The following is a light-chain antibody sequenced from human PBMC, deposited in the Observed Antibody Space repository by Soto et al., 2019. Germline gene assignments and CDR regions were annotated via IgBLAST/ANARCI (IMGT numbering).Light chain of an antibody. Sequence: ENVLTQSPGTLSLSPGERATLSCRASQRVSSTHLAWYQQKPGQAHRLLIYGTSVRATGIPDRFRGSGSGTDFTLTIGRLEPEDFAVYYCQQYGGSPLFTFGPGTKVEI. CDR1: QRVSSTH. J-gene: IGKJ3*01. CDR3: QQYGGSPLFT. CDR2: GTS. V-gene: IGKV3-20*01.